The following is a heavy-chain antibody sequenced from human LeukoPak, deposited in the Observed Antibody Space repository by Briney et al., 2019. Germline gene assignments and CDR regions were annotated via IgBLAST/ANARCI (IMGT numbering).Heavy chain of an antibody. V-gene: IGHV3-74*01. CDR2: INSDGSST. CDR1: GCTFSGYW. J-gene: IGHJ4*02. CDR3: AREDKYYYDSSGYLH. Sequence: GGSLRLSCAASGCTFSGYWMHWVRQAPGKGLVWVSRINSDGSSTSYAVSVKGRFTISRDNAKNTLYLQMNSMRAEDTAVYYCAREDKYYYDSSGYLHWGQGNLVTVSS. D-gene: IGHD3-22*01.